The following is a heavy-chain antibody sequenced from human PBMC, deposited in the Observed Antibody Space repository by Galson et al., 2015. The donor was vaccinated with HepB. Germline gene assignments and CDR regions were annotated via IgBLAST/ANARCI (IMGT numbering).Heavy chain of an antibody. J-gene: IGHJ3*01. V-gene: IGHV4-30-4*01. D-gene: IGHD2-15*01. Sequence: TLSLTCTVSGVSITSDDSYWSWIRQRPGRGLEWIGYISDTGSTYYNPSLKSRLTISVDTSKSQFSLRLRSMTATDTAVYYCARGDSIVPSLLGVWGQGTMVTVSS. CDR2: ISDTGST. CDR1: GVSITSDDSY. CDR3: ARGDSIVPSLLGV.